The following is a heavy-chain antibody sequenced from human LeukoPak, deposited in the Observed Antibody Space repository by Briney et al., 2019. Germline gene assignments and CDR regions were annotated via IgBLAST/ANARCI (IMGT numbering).Heavy chain of an antibody. D-gene: IGHD3-10*01. J-gene: IGHJ4*02. V-gene: IGHV3-74*01. CDR1: GFTFSSHW. CDR3: ARGHVPGSDRHWDY. Sequence: GGSLRLSCAASGFTFSSHWMHWVLQAPGKGLVWVSRIISDGSTTSYADSVKGRFTISRDNAQNTLYLQMNILRDENTAVYYCARGHVPGSDRHWDYWGQGILVTVSS. CDR2: IISDGSTT.